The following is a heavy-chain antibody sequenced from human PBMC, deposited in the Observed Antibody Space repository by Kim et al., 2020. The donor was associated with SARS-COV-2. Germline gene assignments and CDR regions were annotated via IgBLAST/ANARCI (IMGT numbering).Heavy chain of an antibody. Sequence: GGSLRLSCAASGFTFSSYAMSWVRQAPGKGLEWVSAISGSGGSTYYADSVKGRFTISRDNSKNTLYLQMNSLRAEDTAVYYCAKESHRRAAALLSGMDVWGQATTVTVSS. CDR3: AKESHRRAAALLSGMDV. D-gene: IGHD6-13*01. CDR2: ISGSGGST. J-gene: IGHJ6*02. CDR1: GFTFSSYA. V-gene: IGHV3-23*01.